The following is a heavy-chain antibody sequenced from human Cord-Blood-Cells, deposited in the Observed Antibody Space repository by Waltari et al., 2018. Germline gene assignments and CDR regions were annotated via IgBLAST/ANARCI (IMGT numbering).Heavy chain of an antibody. V-gene: IGHV4-39*01. CDR1: GGSISTSSYY. Sequence: QLQLQESGPGLVKPSETLSLTCTVSGGSISTSSYYWGWIRQPPGKGLEWIGSISYSGSTYYNPSLKSRVTISVDTSKNQFSLKLSSVTAADTAVYYCARHRDIVVVPAAFDYWGQGTLVTVSS. D-gene: IGHD2-2*01. CDR2: ISYSGST. J-gene: IGHJ4*02. CDR3: ARHRDIVVVPAAFDY.